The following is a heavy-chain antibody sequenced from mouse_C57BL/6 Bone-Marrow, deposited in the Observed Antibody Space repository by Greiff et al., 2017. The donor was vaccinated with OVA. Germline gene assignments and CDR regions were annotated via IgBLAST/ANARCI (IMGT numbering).Heavy chain of an antibody. J-gene: IGHJ3*01. Sequence: VQLQESGAELARPGASVKMSCKASGYTFTSYTMHWVKQRPGQGLEWIGYINPSSGYTKYNQKFKDKATLTADKSSSTAYMQLSSLTSEDSAVYYCARSLDYYGSSYAWFAYWGQGTLVTVSA. CDR2: INPSSGYT. CDR1: GYTFTSYT. V-gene: IGHV1-4*01. D-gene: IGHD1-1*01. CDR3: ARSLDYYGSSYAWFAY.